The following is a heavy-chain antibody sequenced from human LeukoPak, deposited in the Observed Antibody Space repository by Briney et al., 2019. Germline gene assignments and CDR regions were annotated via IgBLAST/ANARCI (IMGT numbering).Heavy chain of an antibody. CDR3: ARDPGTTVLEGYMDV. CDR1: GGSFSGYY. J-gene: IGHJ6*03. CDR2: IYYSGST. D-gene: IGHD4-17*01. V-gene: IGHV4-34*01. Sequence: PSETLSLTCAVYGGSFSGYYWSWIRQPPGKGLEWIGSIYYSGSTYYNPSLKSRVTISVDTSKNQFSLKLSSVTAADTAVYYCARDPGTTVLEGYMDVWGKGTTVTVSS.